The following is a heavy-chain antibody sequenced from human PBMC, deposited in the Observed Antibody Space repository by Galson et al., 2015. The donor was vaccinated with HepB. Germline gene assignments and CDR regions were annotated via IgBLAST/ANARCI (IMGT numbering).Heavy chain of an antibody. CDR3: ARDKRRFSSTHDAFDI. CDR1: GGTFSSYG. CDR2: ISAYNGNT. V-gene: IGHV1-18*01. J-gene: IGHJ3*02. Sequence: SVKVSCKASGGTFSSYGISWVRQAPGQGLEWMGWISAYNGNTNYAQKLQGRVTMTTDTSTSTAYMELRSLRSDDTAVYYCARDKRRFSSTHDAFDIWGQGTMVTVSS. D-gene: IGHD2-2*01.